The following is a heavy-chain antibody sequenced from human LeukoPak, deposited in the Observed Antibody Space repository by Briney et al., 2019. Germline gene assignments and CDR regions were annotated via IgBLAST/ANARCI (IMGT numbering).Heavy chain of an antibody. V-gene: IGHV3-30*04. CDR3: ERDWQWLGIDY. D-gene: IGHD6-19*01. J-gene: IGHJ4*02. Sequence: GRSLRLSCAASGFIFSSYAMHWDRQAPGKGLEWVAVISYDGSNKYYADSVKGRFTISRDNSKNTLYLQMNSLRAEDTAVYYCERDWQWLGIDYWGQGTLVTVSS. CDR1: GFIFSSYA. CDR2: ISYDGSNK.